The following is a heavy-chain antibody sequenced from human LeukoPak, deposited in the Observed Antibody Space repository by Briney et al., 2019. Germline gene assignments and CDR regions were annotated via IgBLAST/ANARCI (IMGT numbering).Heavy chain of an antibody. D-gene: IGHD6-13*01. J-gene: IGHJ4*02. V-gene: IGHV4-34*01. Sequence: PSETLSLTCAVYGGAFSGYYWSWVRQPPGKGVEWVGEINHSGGTNYNPSLNSPVTISVATSKNQFSLKLSSVTAADTAVYYCARANKRYSSSWYRKFFDYWGQGTLVTVSS. CDR1: GGAFSGYY. CDR3: ARANKRYSSSWYRKFFDY. CDR2: INHSGGT.